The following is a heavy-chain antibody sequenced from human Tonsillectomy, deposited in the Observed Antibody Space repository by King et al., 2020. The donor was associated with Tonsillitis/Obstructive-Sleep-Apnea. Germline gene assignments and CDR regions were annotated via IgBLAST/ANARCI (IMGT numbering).Heavy chain of an antibody. V-gene: IGHV5-10-1*01. J-gene: IGHJ3*02. CDR3: ARGGIGYDFAFDI. D-gene: IGHD5-12*01. Sequence: VQLVESGAEVKEPGESLRISCKGSGYSFASYWINWVRQLPGKGLEWMGKIEPSDSYANYSPSFQGHVTFPVYKSFSTAHLPGSSRRASDNAMYYCARGGIGYDFAFDIWGQGTMVTASS. CDR1: GYSFASYW. CDR2: IEPSDSYA.